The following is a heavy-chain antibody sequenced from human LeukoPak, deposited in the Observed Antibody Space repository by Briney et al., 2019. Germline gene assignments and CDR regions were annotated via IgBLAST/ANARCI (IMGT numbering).Heavy chain of an antibody. V-gene: IGHV3-7*01. CDR1: GFTFSSYW. CDR3: ARLKLLWSNYFDY. D-gene: IGHD2-2*01. J-gene: IGHJ4*02. CDR2: IKQDGSEK. Sequence: GGSQRLSCAASGFTFSSYWMSWVRQAPGKGLEWVANIKQDGSEKYYVDSVKGRFTISRDNAKNSLYLQMNSLRAEDTAVYYCARLKLLWSNYFDYWGQGTLVTVSS.